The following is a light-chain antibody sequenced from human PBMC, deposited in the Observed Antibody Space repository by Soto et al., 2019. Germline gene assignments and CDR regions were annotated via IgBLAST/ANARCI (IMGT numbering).Light chain of an antibody. Sequence: EIVLTQSPGTLSLSPGERVTLSCRASQTVTRSYLGWYQQKPGQAPRLLIYGASSRATGVPDRFSGSGSGTDFTLTISRREPEDFAVYYCQQYGGSPFTFGPRTKVDIK. CDR2: GAS. V-gene: IGKV3-20*01. CDR3: QQYGGSPFT. J-gene: IGKJ3*01. CDR1: QTVTRSY.